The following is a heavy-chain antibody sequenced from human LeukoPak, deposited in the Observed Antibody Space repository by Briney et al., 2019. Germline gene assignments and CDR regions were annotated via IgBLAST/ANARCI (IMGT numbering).Heavy chain of an antibody. J-gene: IGHJ6*02. V-gene: IGHV3-7*05. CDR2: IKEDGSEE. D-gene: IGHD6-6*01. CDR1: GFTFSDYW. CDR3: ARDPYSSTWSYGMDV. Sequence: GGSLRLSCAASGFTFSDYWMSWVRQAPGKWLEWVGNIKEDGSEEVYEDSVKGRFTISRDNAKNSLFLQMNTLRAEDTAVYYCARDPYSSTWSYGMDVWGQGATVTVSS.